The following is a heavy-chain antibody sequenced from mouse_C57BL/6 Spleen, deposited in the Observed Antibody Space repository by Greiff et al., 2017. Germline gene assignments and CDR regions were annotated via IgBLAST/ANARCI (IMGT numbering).Heavy chain of an antibody. CDR2: INPSDSYT. CDR1: GYTFTCYW. V-gene: IGHV1-69*01. Sequence: VQLQQSGAELVMPGASVKLSCKASGYTFTCYWMPWVKQKPGHSLEWIGEINPSDSYTNYNQKFKGKSTLTIDKSSSTAYMQLSSLTSEDSAVYNCARGLKAMDYWGQGTSVTVSS. D-gene: IGHD1-3*01. CDR3: ARGLKAMDY. J-gene: IGHJ4*01.